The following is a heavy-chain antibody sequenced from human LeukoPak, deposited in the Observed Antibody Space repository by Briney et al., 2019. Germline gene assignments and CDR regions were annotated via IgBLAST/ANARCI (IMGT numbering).Heavy chain of an antibody. CDR3: ARDVIVVVPAAPVGYWDFDL. CDR1: GGSIRSGGYY. Sequence: PSETLSLTCTVSGGSIRSGGYYWSWLSQKKGKGLEWIGYIYYSGSTYYNPSLKSRVTISVDTSKNQFSLKLSSVTAADTAVYYCARDVIVVVPAAPVGYWDFDLWVRGSLVTV. J-gene: IGHJ2*01. D-gene: IGHD2-2*01. V-gene: IGHV4-31*03. CDR2: IYYSGST.